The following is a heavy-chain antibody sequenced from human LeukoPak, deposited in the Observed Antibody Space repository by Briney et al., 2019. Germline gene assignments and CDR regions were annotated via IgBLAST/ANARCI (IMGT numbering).Heavy chain of an antibody. Sequence: QPGGSLRLSCAASGFTVSSYWIHWVRLAPGKGMVWVSRVNSDGTGTTYAHSVEGRFTISRDNAKNTVYLQMHSLRAEDTAIYYCIRTLIVATSPYMDVWGKGTTVTVSS. CDR2: VNSDGTGT. CDR1: GFTVSSYW. V-gene: IGHV3-74*01. D-gene: IGHD5-12*01. CDR3: IRTLIVATSPYMDV. J-gene: IGHJ6*03.